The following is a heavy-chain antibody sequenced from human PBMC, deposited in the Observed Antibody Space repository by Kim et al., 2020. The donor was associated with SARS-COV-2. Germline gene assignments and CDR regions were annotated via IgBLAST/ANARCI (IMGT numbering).Heavy chain of an antibody. CDR2: ISDSSAST. J-gene: IGHJ4*02. CDR3: AKGGRNWSFDY. D-gene: IGHD6-13*01. V-gene: IGHV3-23*01. Sequence: GGSLRLSCAASGFTFSSSIMTWVRQAPGKGLEWVSSISDSSASTSYADSVKGRLTISRDNSRDTLYLQMNSLRAEDTAVYFCAKGGRNWSFDYWGQGSLVTVSS. CDR1: GFTFSSSI.